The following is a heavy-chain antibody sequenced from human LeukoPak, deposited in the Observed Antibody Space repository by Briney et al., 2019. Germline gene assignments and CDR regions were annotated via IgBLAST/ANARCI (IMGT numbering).Heavy chain of an antibody. CDR3: ARGRKRGFYWDGDHPLFDY. CDR1: GFTFSSYS. V-gene: IGHV3-48*02. J-gene: IGHJ4*02. CDR2: ISSSSSTI. D-gene: IGHD4-17*01. Sequence: PGGSLRLSCAASGFTFSSYSMNWVRQAPGKGLKWVSYISSSSSTIYYADSVKGRFTISRDNAKNSLYLQMNSLRDEDTAVYYCARGRKRGFYWDGDHPLFDYWGQGTLVTVSS.